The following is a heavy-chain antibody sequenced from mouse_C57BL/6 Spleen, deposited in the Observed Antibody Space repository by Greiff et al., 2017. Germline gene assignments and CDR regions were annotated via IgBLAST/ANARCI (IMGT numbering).Heavy chain of an antibody. CDR2: INPNNGGT. Sequence: EVQLQESGPELVKPGASVKMSCKASGYTFTDYNMHWVKQSHGKSLEWIGYINPNNGGTSYNQKFKGKATLTVNKSSSTAYMELRSLTSEDSAVYYCSRSGEYPNDYGSSLPYWYFDVWGTGTTVTVSS. CDR1: GYTFTDYN. CDR3: SRSGEYPNDYGSSLPYWYFDV. D-gene: IGHD1-1*01. J-gene: IGHJ1*03. V-gene: IGHV1-22*01.